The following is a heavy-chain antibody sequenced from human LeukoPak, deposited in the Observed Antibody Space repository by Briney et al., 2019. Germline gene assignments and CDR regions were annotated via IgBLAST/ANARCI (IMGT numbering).Heavy chain of an antibody. CDR3: ARRAGYGSGSYY. CDR2: IFHSGST. CDR1: GGSISSYY. J-gene: IGHJ4*02. D-gene: IGHD3-10*01. Sequence: PSETLSLTCTVSGGSISSYYWSWIRQPPGKGLEWIGYIFHSGSTNYNPSLKSRVTISVDTSKNQFSLKLSSVTAADTAVYYCARRAGYGSGSYYWGQGTLVTVSS. V-gene: IGHV4-59*08.